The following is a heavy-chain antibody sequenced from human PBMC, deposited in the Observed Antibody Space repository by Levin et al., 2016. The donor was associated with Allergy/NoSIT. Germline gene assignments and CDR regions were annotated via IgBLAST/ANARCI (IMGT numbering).Heavy chain of an antibody. CDR2: VSGGGFTT. CDR3: AKERLGYCSSYSCYVFDY. J-gene: IGHJ4*02. V-gene: IGHV3-23*01. Sequence: GESLKISCAASGFSFSSHDMTWVRQAAGKGLEWVARVSGGGFTTYYAHSVEGRFTVSRDNSKNTLYLQMNGLRAEDTAVYYCAKERLGYCSSYSCYVFDYWGQGSLVTVSS. CDR1: GFSFSSHD. D-gene: IGHD2-2*01.